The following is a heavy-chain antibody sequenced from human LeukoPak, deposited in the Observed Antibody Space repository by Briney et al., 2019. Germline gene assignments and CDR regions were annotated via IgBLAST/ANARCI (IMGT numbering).Heavy chain of an antibody. D-gene: IGHD6-19*01. CDR3: ARDHSSGWYSDYFDY. CDR1: GFTFSSYG. V-gene: IGHV3-33*01. J-gene: IGHJ4*02. CDR2: IWYDGSNK. Sequence: PGGSLRLSCAVSGFTFSSYGMHWVRQAPGKGLEWVAVIWYDGSNKYYADSVKGRFTISRDNSKNTLYLQMNSLRAEDTAVYYCARDHSSGWYSDYFDYWGQGTLVTVSS.